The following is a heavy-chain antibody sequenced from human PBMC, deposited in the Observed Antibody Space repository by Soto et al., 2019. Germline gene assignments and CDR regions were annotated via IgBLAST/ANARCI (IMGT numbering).Heavy chain of an antibody. CDR1: GFTLSSYG. CDR3: AKDGFSSGSLDY. D-gene: IGHD6-19*01. J-gene: IGHJ4*02. CDR2: TLYDGSNK. Sequence: VQLVESGGGVVQPGRSLRLSCAASGFTLSSYGMHWVRQAPGKGLEWVAVTLYDGSNKYYADSVKGRFTISRDNSKNTLYLQMNSLRAEDTAVYHCAKDGFSSGSLDYWGQGTLVTVSS. V-gene: IGHV3-30*18.